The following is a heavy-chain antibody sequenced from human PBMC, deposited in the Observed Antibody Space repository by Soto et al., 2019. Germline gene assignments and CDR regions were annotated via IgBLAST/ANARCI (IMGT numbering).Heavy chain of an antibody. J-gene: IGHJ4*02. V-gene: IGHV1-18*04. Sequence: ASVKVSCKASGYTFTTFGITWVRQAPGQGLEWMGWISVYNGNTNYAQKLQGRVTLTTDTSTNTAYMELRSLRSGDTAVYYCARGLITEYWGQGTLVTVSS. CDR1: GYTFTTFG. D-gene: IGHD3-16*01. CDR3: ARGLITEY. CDR2: ISVYNGNT.